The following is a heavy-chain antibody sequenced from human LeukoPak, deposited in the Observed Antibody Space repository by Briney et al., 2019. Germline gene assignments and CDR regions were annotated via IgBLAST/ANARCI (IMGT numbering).Heavy chain of an antibody. V-gene: IGHV3-30*04. Sequence: PGGSLRLSCAASGFTFSAYVMHWVRHAPGKGLECVAVISNDGNEKYYADSVKGRFSISRDNSKNTLYLQMSSLRTEDTAVYYCARDGGYTGGWTYGAGDYWGQGTLVTVSS. D-gene: IGHD2-8*02. CDR1: GFTFSAYV. J-gene: IGHJ4*01. CDR3: ARDGGYTGGWTYGAGDY. CDR2: ISNDGNEK.